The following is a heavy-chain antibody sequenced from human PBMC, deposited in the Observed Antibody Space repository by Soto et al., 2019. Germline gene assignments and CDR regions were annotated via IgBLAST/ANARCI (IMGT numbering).Heavy chain of an antibody. CDR1: GFTFSSYA. Sequence: GGSLRLSCAASGFTFSSYAMSWVRQAPGKGLEWVSAISGSGGSTYYADSVKGRFTISRDNSKNTLYLQMNSLRAEDTAVYYCAKDGTEIAAAGTTSPNFDPWGQGTLVTVSS. V-gene: IGHV3-23*01. CDR2: ISGSGGST. CDR3: AKDGTEIAAAGTTSPNFDP. D-gene: IGHD6-13*01. J-gene: IGHJ5*02.